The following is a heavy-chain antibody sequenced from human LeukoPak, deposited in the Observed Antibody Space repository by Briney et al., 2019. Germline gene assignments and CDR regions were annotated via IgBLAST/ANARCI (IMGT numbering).Heavy chain of an antibody. Sequence: SQTLSLTCAISGDSVSSNSAAWNWIRQSPSRGLEWLGRTYYRSKWYNDYAVSVKSRITINPDTSKNQFFLQLNSVTPEDTAVYYCAGEGLLWFGETGMDVWGQGTTVTVSS. J-gene: IGHJ6*02. CDR2: TYYRSKWYN. D-gene: IGHD3-10*01. CDR3: AGEGLLWFGETGMDV. V-gene: IGHV6-1*01. CDR1: GDSVSSNSAA.